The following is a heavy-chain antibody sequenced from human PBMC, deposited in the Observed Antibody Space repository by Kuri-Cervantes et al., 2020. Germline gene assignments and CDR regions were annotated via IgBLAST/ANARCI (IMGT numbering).Heavy chain of an antibody. CDR2: ISASGSST. V-gene: IGHV3-23*01. CDR1: GFTFSTYW. J-gene: IGHJ6*02. CDR3: AKVAIPAGTRGKLAYYYGLDV. Sequence: GESLKISCAASGFTFSTYWMSWVRQAPGKGLEWVSAISASGSSTYYADPVKGRFTISRDNSKSTLYLQMNSLRAEDTAIYYCAKVAIPAGTRGKLAYYYGLDVWGQGTTVTVSS. D-gene: IGHD2-2*01.